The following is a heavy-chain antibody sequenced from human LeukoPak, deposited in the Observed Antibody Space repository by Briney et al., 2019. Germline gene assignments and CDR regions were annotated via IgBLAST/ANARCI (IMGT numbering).Heavy chain of an antibody. D-gene: IGHD3-10*01. CDR3: ARTTYYYGSGSYNYFDY. CDR2: IDCDDDK. Sequence: SGPALVKPTQTLTLTCTFSGFSLSTSGMYVSWIRQPPGKALEWLALIDCDDDKYYSTSLETRLTISKDTYKNQVVLTMTNMDPVDTATYYCARTTYYYGSGSYNYFDYWGQGTLVTVSS. J-gene: IGHJ4*02. V-gene: IGHV2-70*01. CDR1: GFSLSTSGMY.